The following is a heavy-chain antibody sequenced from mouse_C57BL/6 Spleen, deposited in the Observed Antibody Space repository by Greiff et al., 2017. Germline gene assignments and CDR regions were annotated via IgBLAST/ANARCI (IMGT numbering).Heavy chain of an antibody. J-gene: IGHJ2*01. Sequence: QVQLKQSGPELVKPGASVTISCKASGYAFSSSWMNWVKQRPGTGLEWIGRLYPGDGDTNYNGKFKGKATLTADKSSSTAYMQLSSLTSEDSAVYFCAREGLSPTDYWGQGTTLTVSS. D-gene: IGHD3-2*02. V-gene: IGHV1-82*01. CDR1: GYAFSSSW. CDR2: LYPGDGDT. CDR3: AREGLSPTDY.